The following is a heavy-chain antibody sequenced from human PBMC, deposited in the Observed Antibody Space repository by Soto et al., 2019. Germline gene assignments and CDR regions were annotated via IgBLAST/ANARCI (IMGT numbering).Heavy chain of an antibody. CDR2: INHSGST. Sequence: PSETLSLTCAVYGGSFSGYYWSWIRQPPGKGLEWIGEINHSGSTNYNPSLKSRVTISVDTSKNQFSLKLSSVTAADTAVYYCARGQPFIPDPSFDYGGREPLVIFPS. J-gene: IGHJ4*02. D-gene: IGHD3-16*01. CDR1: GGSFSGYY. CDR3: ARGQPFIPDPSFDY. V-gene: IGHV4-34*01.